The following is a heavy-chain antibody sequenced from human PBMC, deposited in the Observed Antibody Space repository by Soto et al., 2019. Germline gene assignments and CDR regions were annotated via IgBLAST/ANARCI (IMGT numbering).Heavy chain of an antibody. CDR1: GGSISSSSYY. CDR2: IYYSGST. J-gene: IGHJ6*03. D-gene: IGHD3-3*01. CDR3: ASTHYDFWSGYHPAGYMDV. V-gene: IGHV4-39*01. Sequence: SETLSLTCTVSGGSISSSSYYWGWIRQPPGKGLEWIGSIYYSGSTYYNPSLKSRVTISVDTSKNQFSPKLSSVTAADTAVYYCASTHYDFWSGYHPAGYMDVWGKGTTVTVSS.